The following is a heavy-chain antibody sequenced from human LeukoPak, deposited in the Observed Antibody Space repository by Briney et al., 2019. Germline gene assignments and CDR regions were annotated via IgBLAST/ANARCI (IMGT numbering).Heavy chain of an antibody. V-gene: IGHV3-30*04. CDR2: ISFDGKKE. Sequence: GGSLRLSCEASGFRLIKYAMHWVRQAPGRGLEWVAVISFDGKKEFYADSVRGRFTISRDNSKNALFLQMNSLQTDDTAIYYCARASMATINYYYFYMDAWGKGTTVTVSS. J-gene: IGHJ6*03. CDR3: ARASMATINYYYFYMDA. D-gene: IGHD5-24*01. CDR1: GFRLIKYA.